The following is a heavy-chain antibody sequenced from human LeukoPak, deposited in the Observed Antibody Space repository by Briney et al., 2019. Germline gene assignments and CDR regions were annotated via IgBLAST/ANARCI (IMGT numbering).Heavy chain of an antibody. V-gene: IGHV4-34*01. D-gene: IGHD3-10*01. Sequence: PSETLSLTCAVYGGSFSGYYWSWIRQPPGKGLEWIGEINHSGSTNYNPSLKSRVTISVDTSKNQFSLKLSSVTAADTAVYYCARSPPVLGSGSLLRPRPRPFDYWGQGTLVTVSS. J-gene: IGHJ4*02. CDR3: ARSPPVLGSGSLLRPRPRPFDY. CDR2: INHSGST. CDR1: GGSFSGYY.